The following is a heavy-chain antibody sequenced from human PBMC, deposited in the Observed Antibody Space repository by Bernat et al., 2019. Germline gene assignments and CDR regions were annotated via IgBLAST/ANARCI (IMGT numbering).Heavy chain of an antibody. D-gene: IGHD1-7*01. CDR1: GFTFSSYG. CDR3: AKDLLELWSEWYFDL. Sequence: QVQLVESGGGVVQPGRSLRLSCAASGFTFSSYGMHWVRQAPGKGLEWVAVISYDGSNKYYADSVKGQFTISRDNSKNTLYLQMNSLRAEDTAVYYCAKDLLELWSEWYFDLWGRGTLVTVSS. V-gene: IGHV3-30*18. J-gene: IGHJ2*01. CDR2: ISYDGSNK.